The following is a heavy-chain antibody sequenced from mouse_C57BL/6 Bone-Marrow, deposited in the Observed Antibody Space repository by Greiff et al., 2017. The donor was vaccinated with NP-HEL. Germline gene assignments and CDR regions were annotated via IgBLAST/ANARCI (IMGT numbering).Heavy chain of an antibody. V-gene: IGHV1-78*01. CDR2: IYPRDGST. Sequence: QVQLQQSDAELVKPGASVKISCKVSGYTFTDHTIHWMKQRPEQGLEWIGYIYPRDGSTKYNEKFKGKATLTADKSSSTAYMQLNSLTSEDSAVYFCARMKGYGSSLWAMDYWGQGTSVTVSS. CDR3: ARMKGYGSSLWAMDY. D-gene: IGHD1-1*01. CDR1: GYTFTDHT. J-gene: IGHJ4*01.